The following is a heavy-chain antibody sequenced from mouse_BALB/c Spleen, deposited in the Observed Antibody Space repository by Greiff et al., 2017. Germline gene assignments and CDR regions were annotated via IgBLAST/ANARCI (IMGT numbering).Heavy chain of an antibody. Sequence: EVQLQQSGPELVKPGASVKMSCKASGYTFTSYVMHWVKQKPGQGLEWIGYINPYNDGTKYNEKFKGKATLTSDKSSSTAYMELSSLTSEDSAVYYCGYGNYEAWFADWGQGTLVTVSA. CDR3: GYGNYEAWFAD. D-gene: IGHD2-1*01. CDR1: GYTFTSYV. J-gene: IGHJ3*01. V-gene: IGHV1-14*01. CDR2: INPYNDGT.